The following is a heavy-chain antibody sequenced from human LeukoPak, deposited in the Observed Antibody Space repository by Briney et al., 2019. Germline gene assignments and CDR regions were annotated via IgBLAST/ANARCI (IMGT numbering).Heavy chain of an antibody. V-gene: IGHV1-18*01. CDR1: GFTFTSYD. CDR3: ARASFIVVVPAAIPTWFDP. D-gene: IGHD2-2*02. J-gene: IGHJ5*02. Sequence: ASVKVSCKASGFTFTSYDFNWVRQATGQGLEWMGWISAYNGNTNYAQKLQGRVTMTTDTSTSTAYMELRSLRSDDTAVYYCARASFIVVVPAAIPTWFDPWGQGTLVTVSS. CDR2: ISAYNGNT.